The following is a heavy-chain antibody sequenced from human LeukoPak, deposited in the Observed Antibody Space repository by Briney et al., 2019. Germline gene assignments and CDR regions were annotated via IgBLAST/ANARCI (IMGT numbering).Heavy chain of an antibody. CDR3: ARGYSGSINWFDP. J-gene: IGHJ5*02. CDR1: GGSISSYY. V-gene: IGHV4-59*08. CDR2: IYYSGST. D-gene: IGHD1-26*01. Sequence: SETLSLTCTVSGGSISSYYWSWIRQPPGKGLEWIGYIYYSGSTNYNPSLKSRVTISVDTSKNQFSLKLSSVTAADTAVYYCARGYSGSINWFDPWGQGTLVTVSS.